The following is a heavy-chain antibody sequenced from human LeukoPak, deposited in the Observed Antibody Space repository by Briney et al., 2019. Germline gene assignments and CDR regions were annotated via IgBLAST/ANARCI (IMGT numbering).Heavy chain of an antibody. J-gene: IGHJ4*02. V-gene: IGHV4-34*01. Sequence: SETLSLSCAVYGGSFSGYYWSWIRQPPGKGLEWIGEINHSGSTNYNPSLKSRVTISVDTSKNQFSLKLSSVTAADTAVYYCARTYCGGDCYSDFDYWGQGTLVTVSS. CDR2: INHSGST. CDR3: ARTYCGGDCYSDFDY. CDR1: GGSFSGYY. D-gene: IGHD2-21*02.